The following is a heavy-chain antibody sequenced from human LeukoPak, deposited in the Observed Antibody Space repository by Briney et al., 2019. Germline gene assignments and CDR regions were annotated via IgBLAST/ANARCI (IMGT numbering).Heavy chain of an antibody. Sequence: GGSLRLSCAVSGFTFSNYAMSWVRQAPGKGLEWVSGISGSGGSTYYADSVKGRFTISRDNSKNTLYLLLNSLRAEDTAVYYCARFHDFWRWGQGTLVTVSS. CDR2: ISGSGGST. D-gene: IGHD3-3*01. CDR1: GFTFSNYA. CDR3: ARFHDFWR. J-gene: IGHJ4*02. V-gene: IGHV3-23*01.